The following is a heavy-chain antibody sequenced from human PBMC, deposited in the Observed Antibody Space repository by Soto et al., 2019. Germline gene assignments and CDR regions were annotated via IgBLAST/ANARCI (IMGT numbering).Heavy chain of an antibody. CDR3: ARIDVTVVYDFWSGFVFGFDP. CDR1: GFSLSNARMG. J-gene: IGHJ5*02. D-gene: IGHD3-3*01. V-gene: IGHV2-26*01. Sequence: SGPTLVNPTETLTLTCTVSGFSLSNARMGVSWIRQPPGKALEWLAHIFSNDEKSYSTSLKSRLTISKDTSKSQVVLTMTNMDPVDTATYYCARIDVTVVYDFWSGFVFGFDPWGQGTLVTVSS. CDR2: IFSNDEK.